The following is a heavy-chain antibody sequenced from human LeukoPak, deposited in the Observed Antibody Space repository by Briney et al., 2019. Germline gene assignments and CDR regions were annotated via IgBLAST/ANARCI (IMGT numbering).Heavy chain of an antibody. CDR2: IFSDGDT. CDR1: GFIVSRYY. D-gene: IGHD3-16*01. V-gene: IGHV3-53*01. Sequence: GGALRLSCAGSGFIVSRYYMSWVRQAPGKGLECVSVIFSDGDTYYTESVRGRFTISRDNCKNTLYLQMNSLRAEDTAVYYCARTSYDYVTAGGMDVWGQGTTVTVSS. CDR3: ARTSYDYVTAGGMDV. J-gene: IGHJ6*02.